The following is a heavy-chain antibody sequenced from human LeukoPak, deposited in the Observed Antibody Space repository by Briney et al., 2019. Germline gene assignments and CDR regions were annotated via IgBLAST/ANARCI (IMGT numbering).Heavy chain of an antibody. Sequence: GGSLRLSCAASGFIFSDYAMSWVRQAPGKGLEWVSGISASGVSTYHADSVKGRFTISRDKSTEKVYLQMNSLRAEDTAVYYCARVWVVRGVIDWFDPWGQGTLVTVSS. J-gene: IGHJ5*02. CDR3: ARVWVVRGVIDWFDP. D-gene: IGHD3-10*01. CDR2: ISASGVST. V-gene: IGHV3-23*01. CDR1: GFIFSDYA.